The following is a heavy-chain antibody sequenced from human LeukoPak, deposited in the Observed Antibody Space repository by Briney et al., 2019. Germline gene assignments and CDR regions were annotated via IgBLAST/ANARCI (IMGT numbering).Heavy chain of an antibody. CDR2: ISSSSSTI. D-gene: IGHD2-15*01. CDR1: GLTVSSYS. Sequence: PGGSLRLSCAASGLTVSSYSMNWVRQAPGKGLEWVSYISSSSSTIYYADSVKGRFTISRDNAKNSLYLQMNSLRDEDTAVYYCARARASGRSGFDYWGQGILVTVSS. CDR3: ARARASGRSGFDY. J-gene: IGHJ4*02. V-gene: IGHV3-48*02.